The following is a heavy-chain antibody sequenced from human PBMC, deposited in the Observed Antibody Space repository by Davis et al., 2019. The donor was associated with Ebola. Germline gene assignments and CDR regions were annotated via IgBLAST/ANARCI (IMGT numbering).Heavy chain of an antibody. V-gene: IGHV3-53*01. Sequence: GESLKISCAASGFTVSSNYMSWVRQAPGKGLEWVSVIYSGGSTYYADSVKGRFTISRDNSKNTLYLQMNSLRAEDTAVYYCAREYDFWSGHGRGAFDYWGQGTLVTVSS. CDR1: GFTVSSNY. CDR2: IYSGGST. D-gene: IGHD3-3*01. CDR3: AREYDFWSGHGRGAFDY. J-gene: IGHJ4*02.